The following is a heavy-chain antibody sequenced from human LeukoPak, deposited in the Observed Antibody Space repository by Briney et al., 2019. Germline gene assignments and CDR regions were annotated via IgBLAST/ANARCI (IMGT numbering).Heavy chain of an antibody. CDR3: ARLKFYDSTGYSPGYYMDV. D-gene: IGHD3-22*01. J-gene: IGHJ6*03. V-gene: IGHV4-4*07. CDR2: IYPTGNT. CDR1: GDTIISYY. Sequence: SETLSLTCSVSGDTIISYYWRWIRQPAGKGPEWVGRIYPTGNTYYNPSLKNRVTMSTDLSKTQFSLRLRSVTAADTAVYYCARLKFYDSTGYSPGYYMDVWGKGTAVTVSS.